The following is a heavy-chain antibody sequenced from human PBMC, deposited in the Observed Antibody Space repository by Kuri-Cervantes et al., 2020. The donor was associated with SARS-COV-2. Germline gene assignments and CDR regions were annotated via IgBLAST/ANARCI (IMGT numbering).Heavy chain of an antibody. CDR3: ARDYGNVHFDS. J-gene: IGHJ4*02. D-gene: IGHD4-17*01. CDR1: RGTFSTHG. CDR2: IVPMFGTL. Sequence: SVKVSCKPPRGTFSTHGVGWVRQAPGQGLEWLGGIVPMFGTLDYAQSFQGRVTITADKSTNTVYMELKSLTSQDTAVYFCARDYGNVHFDSWGQGTLVTVSS. V-gene: IGHV1-69*06.